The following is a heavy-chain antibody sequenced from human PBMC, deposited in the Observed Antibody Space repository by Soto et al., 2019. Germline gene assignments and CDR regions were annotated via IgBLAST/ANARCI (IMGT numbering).Heavy chain of an antibody. J-gene: IGHJ3*02. CDR1: GFTFSSYG. D-gene: IGHD2-21*02. CDR3: ARAPCGGDCYIAFDI. CDR2: IWYDGSNK. V-gene: IGHV3-33*01. Sequence: LILSCAASGFTFSSYGIHWVRHAPVKGLEWVAVIWYDGSNKYYADSVKGRFTISRDNSKNTLYLQMNSLRAEDTAVYYCARAPCGGDCYIAFDIWGQGTMVTVSS.